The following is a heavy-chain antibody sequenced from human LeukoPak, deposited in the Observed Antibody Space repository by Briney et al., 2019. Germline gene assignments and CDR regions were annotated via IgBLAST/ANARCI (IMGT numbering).Heavy chain of an antibody. D-gene: IGHD3-22*01. CDR1: GFTFSTYW. CDR2: INGDGSRT. J-gene: IGHJ4*02. CDR3: VRGSYYYDGSDYWALWV. Sequence: GSLRLSCAASGFTFSTYWMHWVRQAPGKGLVWVSRINGDGSRTDYADSVKGRFTVSRDNAKNTLFLQMDSLRAEDTAMYYCVRGSYYYDGSDYWALWVWGQGALVTVSS. V-gene: IGHV3-74*01.